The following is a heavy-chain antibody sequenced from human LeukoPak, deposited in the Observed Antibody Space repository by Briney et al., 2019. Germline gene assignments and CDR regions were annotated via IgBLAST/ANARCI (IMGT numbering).Heavy chain of an antibody. D-gene: IGHD5-12*01. CDR3: ARKDIVATIPTEYYFDY. J-gene: IGHJ4*02. V-gene: IGHV3-7*01. Sequence: GGSLRLSCAASGFTFSSHWMAWVRQAPGKGLEWVVNIKQDGSEKYYVDSVKGRFTISRDNAKNSLYLQMNSLRAEDTAVYYCARKDIVATIPTEYYFDYWGQGTLVTVSS. CDR2: IKQDGSEK. CDR1: GFTFSSHW.